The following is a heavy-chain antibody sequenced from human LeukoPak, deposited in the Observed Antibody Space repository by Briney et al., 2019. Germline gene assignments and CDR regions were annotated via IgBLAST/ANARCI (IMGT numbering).Heavy chain of an antibody. CDR1: GGTFSSYA. Sequence: ASVKVSCKASGGTFSSYAISWVRQAPGQGLEWMGGIIPIFGTANYAQKFQGRVTITADESTSTAYMELSSLRSEDTAVYYCARLWGSSSWTDAFDIWGQGTMVTVSS. CDR3: ARLWGSSSWTDAFDI. D-gene: IGHD6-13*01. J-gene: IGHJ3*02. V-gene: IGHV1-69*13. CDR2: IIPIFGTA.